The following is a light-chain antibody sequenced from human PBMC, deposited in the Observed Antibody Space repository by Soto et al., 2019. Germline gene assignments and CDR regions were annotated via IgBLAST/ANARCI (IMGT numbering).Light chain of an antibody. CDR3: QQSYSTPLT. Sequence: DIQMTQSPSSLSASVGDRVTITCRASQSISSYLNWYQQKPGKAPKLLIYAASSFQSGVPSRFSGSGSGTDFTLTISSLQPEDFATYYCQQSYSTPLTFGGGTNVEIK. CDR1: QSISSY. CDR2: AAS. V-gene: IGKV1-39*01. J-gene: IGKJ4*01.